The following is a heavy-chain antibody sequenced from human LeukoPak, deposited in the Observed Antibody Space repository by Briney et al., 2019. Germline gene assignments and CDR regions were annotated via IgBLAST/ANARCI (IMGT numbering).Heavy chain of an antibody. J-gene: IGHJ4*02. CDR3: ARGDSSGSFDC. V-gene: IGHV4-4*07. Sequence: SETLSLTCTVFGGSISSYYWSWIWQPAGKGLEWIGRVYTNGNTNYNPSFKSRVTMSVDTSKNQFSLKLSSVTAADTAVYYCARGDSSGSFDCWGQGTLVTVSS. D-gene: IGHD3-22*01. CDR2: VYTNGNT. CDR1: GGSISSYY.